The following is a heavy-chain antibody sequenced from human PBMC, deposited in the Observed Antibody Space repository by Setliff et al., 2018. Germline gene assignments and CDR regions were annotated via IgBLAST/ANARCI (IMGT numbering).Heavy chain of an antibody. CDR2: IYTDGTT. J-gene: IGHJ6*02. D-gene: IGHD2-21*01. Sequence: PSETLSLTCTVSGASLRSGSNYWGWFRQPAGKGLEWIGRIYTDGTTNYSPSLKSRVTISADTSQNHFSLRMSSVSAADTAVYFCAKEHVVISFVNNIHHHYGMDVWGQGTTVT. CDR3: AKEHVVISFVNNIHHHYGMDV. CDR1: GASLRSGSNY. V-gene: IGHV4-61*02.